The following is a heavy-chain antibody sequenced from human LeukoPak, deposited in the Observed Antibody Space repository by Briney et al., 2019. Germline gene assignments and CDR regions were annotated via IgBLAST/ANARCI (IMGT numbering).Heavy chain of an antibody. CDR1: GFTFSTYA. J-gene: IGHJ4*02. Sequence: AGTLTLSCAASGFTFSTYAKSWVRHPQRPGLEPVSVISGSGDNTFYADSVKGRFTISRDNFKNTLYLQMSSLRAEDTALYYCVKDRPTGYTSSSLGVDYWGQGTLVAVSS. D-gene: IGHD6-6*01. CDR3: VKDRPTGYTSSSLGVDY. CDR2: ISGSGDNT. V-gene: IGHV3-23*01.